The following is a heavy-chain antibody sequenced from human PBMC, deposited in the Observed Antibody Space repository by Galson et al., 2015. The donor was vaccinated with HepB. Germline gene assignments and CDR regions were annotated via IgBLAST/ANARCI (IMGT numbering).Heavy chain of an antibody. CDR2: INPKSGGT. V-gene: IGHV1-2*02. Sequence: SVKVSCKASGYTFTDYYIHWVRQAPGQGLEWMGWINPKSGGTNFAQKFQGRVTMIRDTSSSTAYMGLSRLTSDDTAVYYCARDGEYRGGDYHFIPGAVSESFDYWGHGTLVTVSS. CDR3: ARDGEYRGGDYHFIPGAVSESFDY. D-gene: IGHD6-6*01. CDR1: GYTFTDYY. J-gene: IGHJ4*01.